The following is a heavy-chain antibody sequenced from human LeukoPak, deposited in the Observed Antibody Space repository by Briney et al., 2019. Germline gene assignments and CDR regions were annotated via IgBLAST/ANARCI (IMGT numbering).Heavy chain of an antibody. CDR3: AREGEYYYDSSGYVDY. Sequence: GGSLRLSCAASGFTFSSYWMHWVRQAPGKGLVWVSRINSDGSSTSYADSVKGRFTISRDNAKNSLYLQMNSLRAEDTAVYYCAREGEYYYDSSGYVDYWGQGTLVTVSS. J-gene: IGHJ4*02. CDR1: GFTFSSYW. V-gene: IGHV3-74*01. D-gene: IGHD3-22*01. CDR2: INSDGSST.